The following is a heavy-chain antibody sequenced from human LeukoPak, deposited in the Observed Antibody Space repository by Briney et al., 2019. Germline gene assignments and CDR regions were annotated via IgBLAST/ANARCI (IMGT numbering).Heavy chain of an antibody. J-gene: IGHJ4*02. V-gene: IGHV4-59*01. Sequence: PSETLSLTCTVSGGSISGYYWSWIRQPPGKGLEWIGYLHYSGSTDYNPSLKGRVTISVDTSKNQFSLKLSSVTAADTAVYYCARDRRRAAAGTGYYFDYWGQGTLVTVSS. CDR2: LHYSGST. CDR1: GGSISGYY. CDR3: ARDRRRAAAGTGYYFDY. D-gene: IGHD6-13*01.